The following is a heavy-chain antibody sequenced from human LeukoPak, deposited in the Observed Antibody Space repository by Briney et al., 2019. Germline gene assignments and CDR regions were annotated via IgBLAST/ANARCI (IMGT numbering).Heavy chain of an antibody. D-gene: IGHD6-13*01. V-gene: IGHV4-4*07. CDR3: ARGSLSSWSIDY. CDR2: IYTSGST. J-gene: IGHJ4*02. CDR1: GGSISSYY. Sequence: SETLSLTCTVSGGSISSYYWNWIRQPAGKGLEWIGHIYTSGSTNYNSSLKSRVTMSVDTSKNQFSVKLNSVTAADTAVYYCARGSLSSWSIDYWGQGTLVTVSS.